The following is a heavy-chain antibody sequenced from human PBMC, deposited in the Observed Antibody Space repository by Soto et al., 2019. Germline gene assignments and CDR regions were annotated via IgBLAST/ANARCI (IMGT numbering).Heavy chain of an antibody. J-gene: IGHJ4*02. D-gene: IGHD3-16*02. CDR2: IYYSEST. CDR1: GGSISSYY. Sequence: PSETLSLTCTVSGGSISSYYWSWIRQPPGKGLEWIGYIYYSESTYYNPSLKSRVTISVDTSKNQFSLKLSSVTAADTAVYYCARYPSYRPHFDYWGQGTLVTVSS. V-gene: IGHV4-59*04. CDR3: ARYPSYRPHFDY.